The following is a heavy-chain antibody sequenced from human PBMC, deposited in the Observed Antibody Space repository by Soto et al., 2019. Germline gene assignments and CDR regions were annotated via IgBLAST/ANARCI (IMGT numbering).Heavy chain of an antibody. CDR1: EFTFRNYA. V-gene: IGHV3-30*14. J-gene: IGHJ3*02. CDR3: ARGGRGLRGAFDI. D-gene: IGHD4-17*01. CDR2: ISFDGFSK. Sequence: QVQLVESGGGVVQPGGSLRHSCADSEFTFRNYAMHWVRQAPGKGLEWVAVISFDGFSKFYADSVKGRFTISRDNSKNSLYLQVNSLRAEDSAVYYCARGGRGLRGAFDIWGQGTMVTVSS.